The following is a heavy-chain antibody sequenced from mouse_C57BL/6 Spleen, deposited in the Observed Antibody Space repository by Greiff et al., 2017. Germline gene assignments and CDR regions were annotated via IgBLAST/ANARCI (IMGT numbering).Heavy chain of an antibody. D-gene: IGHD4-1*01. CDR3: ARRGNWDGFDY. V-gene: IGHV5-6*02. CDR2: ISSGGSYT. CDR1: GFTFSSYG. J-gene: IGHJ2*01. Sequence: EVKLVESGGDLVKPGGSLKLSCAASGFTFSSYGMSWVRQTPDKRLEWVATISSGGSYTYYPDSVKGRFTISRDNAKNTLYLQMSSLKSEDTAMYYCARRGNWDGFDYWGQGTTLTVSS.